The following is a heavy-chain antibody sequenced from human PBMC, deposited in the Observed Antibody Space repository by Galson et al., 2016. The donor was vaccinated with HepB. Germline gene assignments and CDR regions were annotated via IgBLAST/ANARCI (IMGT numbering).Heavy chain of an antibody. Sequence: SLRLSCAASGITFSTYAMSWVRQAPGMALEWVSGISGSGGNTYYADSVKGRFTISRDNSKNTLYPRMNSMRAEDTAIFYRAKYRGGYDILTGFPQGAFDYWGQGTLVTVSS. D-gene: IGHD3-9*01. V-gene: IGHV3-23*01. J-gene: IGHJ4*02. CDR1: GITFSTYA. CDR3: AKYRGGYDILTGFPQGAFDY. CDR2: ISGSGGNT.